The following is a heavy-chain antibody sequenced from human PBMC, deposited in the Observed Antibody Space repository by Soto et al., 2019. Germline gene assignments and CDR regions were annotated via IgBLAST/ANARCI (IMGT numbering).Heavy chain of an antibody. CDR3: ARRGCDSIFVSFDN. CDR1: GGYIRNKDW. CDR2: MYSLERT. D-gene: IGHD2-21*02. Sequence: QVQLQESGPGLVKPSGTLSLTCAVSGGYIRNKDWCWSWVRQSPGKVLEWIGEMYSLERTIYKPSLKSRVTVPADEIAHRCSLRLNSVTAADTAVYYCARRGCDSIFVSFDNWGQGFWSPSPQ. J-gene: IGHJ4*02. V-gene: IGHV4-4*02.